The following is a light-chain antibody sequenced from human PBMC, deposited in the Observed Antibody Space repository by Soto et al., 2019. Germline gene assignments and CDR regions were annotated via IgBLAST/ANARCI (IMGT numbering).Light chain of an antibody. Sequence: DIQMTQSPSTLSTSVGDRVTITCRASQSLSTRLAWYQQKPGKAPNLLIYDASSLESGVPSRFSGSGSGTEFTLTISSLQPDDVATYYCHQYNSYWTYGQGTKVDIK. J-gene: IGKJ1*01. CDR1: QSLSTR. CDR2: DAS. CDR3: HQYNSYWT. V-gene: IGKV1-5*01.